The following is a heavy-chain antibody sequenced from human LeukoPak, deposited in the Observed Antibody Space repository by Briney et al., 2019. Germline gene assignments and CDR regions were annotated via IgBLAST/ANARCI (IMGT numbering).Heavy chain of an antibody. V-gene: IGHV1-18*01. Sequence: SSVKVSCKASGYTFTSYGISWVRQAPGQGLEWMGWISAYNGNTNYAQKLQGRVTMTTDTSTSTAYMELRSLRSDDTAVYYCARDLVPPNYYDSSGYYPNFDYWGQGTLVTVSS. J-gene: IGHJ4*02. CDR1: GYTFTSYG. CDR2: ISAYNGNT. CDR3: ARDLVPPNYYDSSGYYPNFDY. D-gene: IGHD3-22*01.